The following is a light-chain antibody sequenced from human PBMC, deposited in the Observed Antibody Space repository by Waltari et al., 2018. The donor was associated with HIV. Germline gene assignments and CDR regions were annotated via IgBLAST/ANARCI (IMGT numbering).Light chain of an antibody. CDR1: RSDIGTNY. CDR2: RNI. CDR3: ASWDASLGGRWV. J-gene: IGLJ3*02. V-gene: IGLV1-47*01. Sequence: QSVLTQPPSTSGTPGQTVTISCSGTRSDIGTNYVYWYQQVPGTAPKLLIYRNIPRPSGFPARFTGSRSCTSASLAISGLRSEDEAHYHCASWDASLGGRWVFGGGTKLTVL.